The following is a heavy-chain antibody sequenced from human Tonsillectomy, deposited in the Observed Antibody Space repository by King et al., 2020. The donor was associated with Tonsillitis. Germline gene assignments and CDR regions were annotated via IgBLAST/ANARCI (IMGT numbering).Heavy chain of an antibody. J-gene: IGHJ4*02. D-gene: IGHD1-7*01. Sequence: VQLVQSGAEVKKPGASVKVSCKVSGFSLTELSVHWVRQSPGKGLEWVGGFDPQDGETINAQKFQGRVTMTEDTSTGTIYMELRSLRSEDTAVYYCATGPLETTRLLDYWGQGTQVTVSS. CDR1: GFSLTELS. V-gene: IGHV1-24*01. CDR3: ATGPLETTRLLDY. CDR2: FDPQDGET.